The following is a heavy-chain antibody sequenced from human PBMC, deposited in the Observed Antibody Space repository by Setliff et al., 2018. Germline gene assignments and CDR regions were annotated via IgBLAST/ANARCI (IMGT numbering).Heavy chain of an antibody. V-gene: IGHV4-38-2*02. D-gene: IGHD6-19*01. CDR2: IGHTGSI. Sequence: PSETLSLTCTVSGYSISSGYIWGWIRQPPGKGLEWVGNIGHTGSINYNPSLKSRLTISRDTSKNKFSLKLNSVTAADMAVYYCAREQWLDPPGYYYVDVWVKGTTVTVSS. CDR3: AREQWLDPPGYYYVDV. CDR1: GYSISSGYI. J-gene: IGHJ6*03.